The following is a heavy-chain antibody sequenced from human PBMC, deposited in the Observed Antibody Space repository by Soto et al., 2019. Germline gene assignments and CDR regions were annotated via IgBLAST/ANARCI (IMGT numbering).Heavy chain of an antibody. CDR3: ARDVGSSAAYDMDV. CDR2: IWYDGSNK. V-gene: IGHV3-33*01. D-gene: IGHD2-2*03. CDR1: GFTFSSYG. Sequence: QVQLVESGGGVVQPGRSLRLSCAASGFTFSSYGMHWVRQAPGKGLEWVAVIWYDGSNKYYADSVKGRFTISRDNSNNTLYLQMNSLRAEDTAVYYCARDVGSSAAYDMDVWGQGTTVTVSS. J-gene: IGHJ6*02.